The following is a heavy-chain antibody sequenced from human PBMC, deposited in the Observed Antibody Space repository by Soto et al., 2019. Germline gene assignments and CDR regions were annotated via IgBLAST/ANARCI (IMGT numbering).Heavy chain of an antibody. J-gene: IGHJ6*02. CDR1: GFTFSDYY. D-gene: IGHD2-2*02. Sequence: GGSLRLSCAASGFTFSDYYMSWIRQAPGKGLEWVSYISSSSSYTNYADSVKGRFTISRDNAKNSLYLQMNSLRAEDTAVYYCARYCSSTSCYTYYGMDVWGQGTTVTVSS. V-gene: IGHV3-11*06. CDR3: ARYCSSTSCYTYYGMDV. CDR2: ISSSSSYT.